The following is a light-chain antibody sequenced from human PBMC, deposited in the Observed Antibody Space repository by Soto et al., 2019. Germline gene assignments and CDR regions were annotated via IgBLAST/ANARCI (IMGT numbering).Light chain of an antibody. CDR2: KAT. CDR3: QQYNDYWT. Sequence: IQMTQSPSTLSASVGDRVTITCRASQSISSWLAWYQQKPGKAPTLLIYKATSLESGVPSRFSGSGSGTEFTLTISSLQPDDFAYYYCQQYNDYWTFGQGTKVEIK. V-gene: IGKV1-5*03. CDR1: QSISSW. J-gene: IGKJ1*01.